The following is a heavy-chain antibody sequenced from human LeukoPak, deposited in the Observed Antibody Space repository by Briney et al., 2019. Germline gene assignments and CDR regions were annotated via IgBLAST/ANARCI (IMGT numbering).Heavy chain of an antibody. V-gene: IGHV3-48*01. D-gene: IGHD6-13*01. CDR1: GFTFSSYS. J-gene: IGHJ4*02. CDR3: ARGKGYSSSWYLIDY. Sequence: PGGSLRLSCAASGFTFSSYSMNWVRQAPGKGLEWVSYISSSGSTIYYADSVKGRFTISRDNAKNSLYLQMNSLRAEDTAVYYCARGKGYSSSWYLIDYWGQGTLVTVSS. CDR2: ISSSGSTI.